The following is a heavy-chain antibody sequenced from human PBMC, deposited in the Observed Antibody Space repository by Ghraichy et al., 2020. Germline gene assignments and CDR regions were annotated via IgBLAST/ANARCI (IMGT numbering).Heavy chain of an antibody. CDR1: GYTFTGYY. CDR2: INPNSGGT. CDR3: ARDFFTIFGVVPGWFDP. V-gene: IGHV1-2*02. Sequence: ASVKVSCKASGYTFTGYYMHWVRQAPGQGLEWMGWINPNSGGTNYAQKFQGRVTMTRDTSISTAYMELSRLRSDDTAVYYCARDFFTIFGVVPGWFDPWGQGTLVTVSS. D-gene: IGHD3-3*01. J-gene: IGHJ5*02.